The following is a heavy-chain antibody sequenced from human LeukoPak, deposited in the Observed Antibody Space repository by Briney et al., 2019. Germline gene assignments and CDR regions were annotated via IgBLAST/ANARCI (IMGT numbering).Heavy chain of an antibody. Sequence: GGSLRLSCAASGFTFSSYSMNWVRQAPGKGLEWVSSISSSSSYIYYADSVKGRFTISRDNAKNSLYLQMNRLGAEDTAVYYCARDAGYGYCSGGSCYSERWFDPWGQGTLVTVSS. D-gene: IGHD2-15*01. CDR1: GFTFSSYS. CDR3: ARDAGYGYCSGGSCYSERWFDP. J-gene: IGHJ5*02. CDR2: ISSSSSYI. V-gene: IGHV3-21*01.